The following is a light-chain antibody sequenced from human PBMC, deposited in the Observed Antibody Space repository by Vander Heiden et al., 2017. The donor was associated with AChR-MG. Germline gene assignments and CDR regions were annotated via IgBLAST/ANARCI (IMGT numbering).Light chain of an antibody. V-gene: IGKV1-5*01. J-gene: IGKJ1*01. CDR1: QSISSW. Sequence: MLHPPSTLSASVGDRVTITCRASQSISSWLDWYQQKPGKAPILLMYDSSSLESGVPSRFSGSGSGTEFTLTISSLQPDDFATYYCQQYNSYPGAFGQGTKVEIK. CDR2: DSS. CDR3: QQYNSYPGA.